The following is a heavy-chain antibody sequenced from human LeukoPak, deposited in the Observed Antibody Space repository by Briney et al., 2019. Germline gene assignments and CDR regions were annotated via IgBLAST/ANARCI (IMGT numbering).Heavy chain of an antibody. D-gene: IGHD2-21*01. CDR3: ASYSYYMDV. V-gene: IGHV4-59*02. CDR2: IYHTGST. J-gene: IGHJ6*03. Sequence: SETLSLTCTISGGSVSDYYWSWIRQSPGKGLEWIGYIYHTGSTSYNPPLKSRVTISVDTSKNQFSLKLSSVTAADTAVYYCASYSYYMDVWGEGTTVTVSS. CDR1: GGSVSDYY.